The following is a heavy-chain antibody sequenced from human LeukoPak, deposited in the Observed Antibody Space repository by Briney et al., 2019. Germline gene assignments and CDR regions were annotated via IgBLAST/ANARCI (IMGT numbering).Heavy chain of an antibody. V-gene: IGHV5-10-1*01. D-gene: IGHD5-12*01. CDR3: ARHGEGYDYFDY. CDR1: GHSFTSYW. J-gene: IGHJ4*02. Sequence: GESLKISCKGSGHSFTSYWSSWVRQMPGKGLECLGRIDPSDSYTNYSPSFHGNVTISADKSISTAYLQWSSLKASDTTMYYCARHGEGYDYFDYWGQGTLVTVSS. CDR2: IDPSDSYT.